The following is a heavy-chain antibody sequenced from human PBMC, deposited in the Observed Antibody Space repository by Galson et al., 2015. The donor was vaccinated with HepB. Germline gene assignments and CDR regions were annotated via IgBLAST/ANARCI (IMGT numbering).Heavy chain of an antibody. CDR2: IYHTGNT. J-gene: IGHJ5*02. CDR1: GVSITSGQYY. CDR3: AREGYTTDT. D-gene: IGHD5-12*01. Sequence: SETLSLTCTVSGVSITSGQYYWAWVRQSPGKGLEWIGSIYHTGNTYYNSSLKRRLTMSLVTSTNQVSLRLTSVTAADTAIYYCAREGYTTDTWGQGTLVIVSS. V-gene: IGHV4-39*01.